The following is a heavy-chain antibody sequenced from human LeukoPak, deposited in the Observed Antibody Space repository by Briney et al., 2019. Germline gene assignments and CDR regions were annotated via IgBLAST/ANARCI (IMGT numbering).Heavy chain of an antibody. CDR2: MNPNSGNT. CDR1: GYTFTSYD. J-gene: IGHJ6*03. CDR3: ARVAQDYYYYYMDV. V-gene: IGHV1-8*01. Sequence: ASVKVSCKASGYTFTSYDINWVRQATGQGLEWMGWMNPNSGNTGYAQKFQGRVTMTRNTSITTAYMELSSLRSEDTAVYYCARVAQDYYYYYMDVWGKGTTVTVSS.